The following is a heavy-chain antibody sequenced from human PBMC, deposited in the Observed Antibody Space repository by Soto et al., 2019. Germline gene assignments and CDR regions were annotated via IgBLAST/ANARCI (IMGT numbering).Heavy chain of an antibody. Sequence: VQLVQSGAEVKKPWASVKVSCKASGYTFTRSGISWVRQAPGQGREWMGWINGYNGNTNYTQNFQGRITMTTDTPTSTAYMELRSLRSDDTAVYYCARMGDVPYYYYGMDVWGQGTTVIVSS. CDR3: ARMGDVPYYYYGMDV. J-gene: IGHJ6*02. CDR2: INGYNGNT. V-gene: IGHV1-18*01. CDR1: GYTFTRSG. D-gene: IGHD3-16*01.